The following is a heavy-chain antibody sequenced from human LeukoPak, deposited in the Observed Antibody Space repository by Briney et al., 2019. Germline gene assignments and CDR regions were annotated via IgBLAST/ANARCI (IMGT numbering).Heavy chain of an antibody. CDR3: ATKGPRRGYFDY. CDR2: IYYTGST. J-gene: IGHJ4*02. V-gene: IGHV4-59*01. CDR1: GGSITSYH. Sequence: SETLSLTCPVSGGSITSYHWNWIRQPPGKGLEWIGYIYYTGSTNYNPSLKSRVTISVDMSKNQFSLKLTSVTAADTAVYYCATKGPRRGYFDYWGQGTLVAVSS.